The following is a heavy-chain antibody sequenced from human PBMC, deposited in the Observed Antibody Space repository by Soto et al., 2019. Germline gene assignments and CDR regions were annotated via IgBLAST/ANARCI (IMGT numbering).Heavy chain of an antibody. Sequence: SETLSLTCTVSDGSISSYYWSWIRQPPGKGLEWIGYIYYSGSTNYNPSLKSRVTISVDTSKNQFSLKLSSVTAADTAVYYCARVLPPKYCGGDCASYMDVWGKGTTVTVSS. CDR3: ARVLPPKYCGGDCASYMDV. V-gene: IGHV4-59*01. J-gene: IGHJ6*03. CDR1: DGSISSYY. CDR2: IYYSGST. D-gene: IGHD2-21*01.